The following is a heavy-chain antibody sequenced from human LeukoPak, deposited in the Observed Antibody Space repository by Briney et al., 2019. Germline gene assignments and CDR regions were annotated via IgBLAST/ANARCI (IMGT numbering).Heavy chain of an antibody. D-gene: IGHD4-17*01. V-gene: IGHV4-59*12. CDR2: IYYSGST. Sequence: SETLSLTCTVSGGSISSYYWSWTRQPPGKGLEWIGYIYYSGSTNYNPSLKSRVTMSVDTSKSQFSLNLMSVTAADTAVYYCTRDTGTTGEVKFDPWGQGTLVTVSS. J-gene: IGHJ5*02. CDR3: TRDTGTTGEVKFDP. CDR1: GGSISSYY.